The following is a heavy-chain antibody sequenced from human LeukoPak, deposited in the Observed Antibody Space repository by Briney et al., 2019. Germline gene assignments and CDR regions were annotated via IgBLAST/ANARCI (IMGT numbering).Heavy chain of an antibody. Sequence: GGSLRLSCAASGFTFSSYSMNWVRQAPGKGLEWVSSISSSRSYIYYADPVSGRFTISRENTKKSLFMQKYSLRAEDTAVCYCARADGTYWGQGTLVTVSS. D-gene: IGHD1-26*01. J-gene: IGHJ4*02. CDR3: ARADGTY. V-gene: IGHV3-21*01. CDR2: ISSSRSYI. CDR1: GFTFSSYS.